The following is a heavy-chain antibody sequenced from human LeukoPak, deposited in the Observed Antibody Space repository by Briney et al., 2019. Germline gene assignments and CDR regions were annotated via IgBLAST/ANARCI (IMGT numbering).Heavy chain of an antibody. J-gene: IGHJ6*02. CDR1: GYTFTSYA. CDR3: ARDGYGDYSTHYGMDV. D-gene: IGHD4-17*01. V-gene: IGHV7-4-1*02. Sequence: GASVKVSCKASGYTFTSYAMNWVRQAPGQGLEWMGWINTNTGNPTYAQGFTGRFVFSLDTSVSTAYLQISSLKAEDTAVYYCARDGYGDYSTHYGMDVWSQGTTVTVSS. CDR2: INTNTGNP.